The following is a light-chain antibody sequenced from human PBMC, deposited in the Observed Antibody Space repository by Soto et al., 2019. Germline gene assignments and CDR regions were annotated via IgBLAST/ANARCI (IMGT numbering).Light chain of an antibody. J-gene: IGLJ3*02. V-gene: IGLV2-14*01. CDR2: EVS. CDR3: SSYTSSSTRV. CDR1: SSDVGGYNY. Sequence: SALTQPASVSGSPGQSITISCTGTSSDVGGYNYVSWYQQHPGKAPKLMIYEVSNRPSGVSNRFSGSKSGNTASLTISGLQAEDEADYYCSSYTSSSTRVFVGGTKVTVL.